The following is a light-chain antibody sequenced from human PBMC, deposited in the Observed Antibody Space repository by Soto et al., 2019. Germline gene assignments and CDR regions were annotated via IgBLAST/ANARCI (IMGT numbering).Light chain of an antibody. J-gene: IGKJ1*01. Sequence: ITMIQSPSTRSAYVGGRIPIICRASQNVGTWLAWYQQKPGKAPKVLIYKASSLESGVPSRFSGSGSGTEFTLTIRSLQPDDFATYYCQEYNRYSEAFAQGTKVDI. CDR2: KAS. CDR3: QEYNRYSEA. V-gene: IGKV1-5*03. CDR1: QNVGTW.